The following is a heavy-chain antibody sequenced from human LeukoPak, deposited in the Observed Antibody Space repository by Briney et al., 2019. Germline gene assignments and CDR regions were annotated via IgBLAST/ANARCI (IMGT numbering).Heavy chain of an antibody. J-gene: IGHJ5*02. CDR1: GLTFSSSW. Sequence: PGGSLRLSCAASGLTFSSSWMNWVRQAAGKGLEWVANINPAGSQKNYVDSVKGQFTISRDNAMNSVFLQIDSLRAEDTGVYYCARYSGSFPGWLDPWGQGTLVTVSS. CDR3: ARYSGSFPGWLDP. V-gene: IGHV3-7*01. D-gene: IGHD1-26*01. CDR2: INPAGSQK.